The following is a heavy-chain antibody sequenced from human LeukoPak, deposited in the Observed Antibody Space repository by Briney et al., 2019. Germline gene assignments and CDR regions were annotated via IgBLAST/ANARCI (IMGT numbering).Heavy chain of an antibody. CDR1: GYTFTGYY. CDR2: INPNSGGT. D-gene: IGHD1-26*01. Sequence: ASVKVSCKASGYTFTGYYMHWVRQAPGQGLEWMGWINPNSGGTNYAQKFQGRVTMTRDTSISTAYMELSRLRSDDTAVYYCARRRDSGSLQHLDYWGQGTLVTVSS. J-gene: IGHJ4*02. CDR3: ARRRDSGSLQHLDY. V-gene: IGHV1-2*02.